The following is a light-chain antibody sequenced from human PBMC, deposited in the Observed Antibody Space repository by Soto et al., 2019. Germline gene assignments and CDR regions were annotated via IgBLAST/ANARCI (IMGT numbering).Light chain of an antibody. CDR1: QSVSNN. V-gene: IGKV3-15*01. CDR2: GAS. J-gene: IGKJ5*01. CDR3: KQYKEWHPFT. Sequence: EVLMTQSPATLSVSPGDKVSLSCRASQSVSNNVAWYQQKPGQAPRLLILGASTRATGIPARFSGSGSGTEFTLSISSLQSEDFAFYYCKQYKEWHPFTFGQGTRLEIK.